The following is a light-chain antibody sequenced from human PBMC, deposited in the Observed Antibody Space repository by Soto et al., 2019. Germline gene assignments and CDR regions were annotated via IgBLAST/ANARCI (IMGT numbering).Light chain of an antibody. CDR2: CAS. CDR1: QSVLSNSNNQNY. CDR3: QQYFSTPT. V-gene: IGKV4-1*01. J-gene: IGKJ4*01. Sequence: DIVMTQSPDSLAVSLGERATINCKSSQSVLSNSNNQNYLAWYQQKPGQPPKLLIYCASTRESGVPDRFSGSGSETDFNLTVSRLQAEDVAVYFCQQYFSTPTFGGGTKVEI.